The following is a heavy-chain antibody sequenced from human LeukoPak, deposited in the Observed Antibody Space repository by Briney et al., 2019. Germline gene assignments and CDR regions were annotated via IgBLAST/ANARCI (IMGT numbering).Heavy chain of an antibody. V-gene: IGHV4-59*10. J-gene: IGHJ4*02. D-gene: IGHD6-19*01. CDR3: ARASGWYGLFTY. CDR1: GGSFSGFY. CDR2: IYTSGST. Sequence: SETLSLTCAVYGGSFSGFYWSWIRQPPGKGLEWIGRIYTSGSTNYNPSLKSRVTISVDTSKNQFSLKLSFVTAADTAVYYCARASGWYGLFTYWGQGTLVTVSS.